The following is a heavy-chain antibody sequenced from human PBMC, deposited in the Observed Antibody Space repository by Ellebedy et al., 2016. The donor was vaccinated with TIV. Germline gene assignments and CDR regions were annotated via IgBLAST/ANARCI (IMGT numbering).Heavy chain of an antibody. V-gene: IGHV1-46*04. J-gene: IGHJ4*02. Sequence: AASVKVSCKASGYTFTSYFMHWVRQAPGQGLEWMGIINPSVGSTTYAQKLQGRVTMTRDTSTSTVYMELSSLSSEDTAVYYCARARSSGWLHTPDYWGQGTLVTVSS. CDR1: GYTFTSYF. D-gene: IGHD6-19*01. CDR3: ARARSSGWLHTPDY. CDR2: INPSVGST.